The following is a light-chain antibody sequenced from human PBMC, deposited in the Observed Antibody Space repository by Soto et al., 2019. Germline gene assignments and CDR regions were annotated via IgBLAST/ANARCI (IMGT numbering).Light chain of an antibody. CDR2: EVT. CDR3: SSFAGPVWV. Sequence: QSALTQPPSASGSPGQSVTISCTGTSSDIGGYDHVSWYRQHPGKAPKVMIYEVTKRPSGVPDRFSGSKAGNTASLTVFGLQAEDEADYYCSSFAGPVWVFGGGTKLTVL. CDR1: SSDIGGYDH. J-gene: IGLJ3*02. V-gene: IGLV2-8*01.